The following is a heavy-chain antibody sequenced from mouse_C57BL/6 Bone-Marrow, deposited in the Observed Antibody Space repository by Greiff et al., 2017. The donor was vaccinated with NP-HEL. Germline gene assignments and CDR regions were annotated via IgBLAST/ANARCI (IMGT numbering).Heavy chain of an antibody. D-gene: IGHD1-1*01. CDR1: GFTFSNYW. J-gene: IGHJ2*01. Sequence: EVKLLESGGGLVQPGGSMELSCVASGFTFSNYWMNWVRQSPEKGLEWVAQIRLKSDNYATHYAESVKGRFTISRDDSKSSVYLQMNNLRAEDTGIYYCTNITTVVAYYFDYWGQGTTLTVSS. CDR3: TNITTVVAYYFDY. CDR2: IRLKSDNYAT. V-gene: IGHV6-3*01.